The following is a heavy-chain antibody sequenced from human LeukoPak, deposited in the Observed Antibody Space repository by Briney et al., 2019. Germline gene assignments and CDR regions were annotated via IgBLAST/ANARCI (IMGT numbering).Heavy chain of an antibody. CDR3: ARAEVDLVATLPDALDI. CDR2: IYYNGNI. CDR1: GDSIRGGGFS. V-gene: IGHV4-30-4*07. D-gene: IGHD5-12*01. J-gene: IGHJ3*02. Sequence: PSETLSLTCAVSGDSIRGGGFSWSWIRQPPGKGLEWISYIYYNGNIYYNPSLKSRLTISVDTSKNQFSLKLTSVTAADTAVYYCARAEVDLVATLPDALDIWGQGTLVTVSS.